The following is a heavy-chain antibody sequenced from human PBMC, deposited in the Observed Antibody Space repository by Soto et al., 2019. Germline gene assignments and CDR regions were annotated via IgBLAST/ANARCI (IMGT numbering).Heavy chain of an antibody. J-gene: IGHJ5*02. CDR2: INSDGSST. D-gene: IGHD3-22*01. CDR3: ARTSYDTSGHYLGFWFDP. V-gene: IGHV3-74*01. CDR1: GFSFRTYW. Sequence: GGSLRLSCGASGFSFRTYWMHWVRQVPGKGPVWVSRINSDGSSTDYADSVKGRFTISRDNAKNTLFLQMNSLRAEDTAVYYCARTSYDTSGHYLGFWFDPWGQGTLVTVSS.